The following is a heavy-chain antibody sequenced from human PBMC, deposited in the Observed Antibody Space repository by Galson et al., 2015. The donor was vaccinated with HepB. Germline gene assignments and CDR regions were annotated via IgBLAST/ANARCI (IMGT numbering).Heavy chain of an antibody. D-gene: IGHD3-22*01. V-gene: IGHV1-69*10. CDR2: IIPILGIA. CDR1: GGTFSSYA. Sequence: SVKVSCKASGGTFSSYAISWVRQAPGQGLEWMGGIIPILGIANYAQKFQGRVTITADKSTSTAYMELSSLRSEDTAVYYCASRGYYYDSSGDHNYFDYWGQGTLVTVFS. J-gene: IGHJ4*02. CDR3: ASRGYYYDSSGDHNYFDY.